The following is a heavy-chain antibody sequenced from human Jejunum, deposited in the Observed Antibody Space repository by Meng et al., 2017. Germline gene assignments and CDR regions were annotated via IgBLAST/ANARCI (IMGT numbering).Heavy chain of an antibody. J-gene: IGHJ4*02. V-gene: IGHV1-18*01. CDR2: ISVYRGNT. CDR3: ARDIGYGDYGRYAY. D-gene: IGHD4-17*01. Sequence: ASVKVSCKASGYTFSDYCIGWVRQAPGQGLEWMGWISVYRGNTKYAEKFQGRISMSTDTTTNTAYMELTSLRSNDTAVYYCARDIGYGDYGRYAYWGQGTLVNGAS. CDR1: GYTFSDYC.